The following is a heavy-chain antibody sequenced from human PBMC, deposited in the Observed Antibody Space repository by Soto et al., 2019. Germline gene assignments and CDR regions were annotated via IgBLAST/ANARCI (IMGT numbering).Heavy chain of an antibody. Sequence: EVQLVESAGGLVKPGGSLRLSCVASGFSFNEAWMNWVRQAPGEGLEWVGRIKTSAGGGATDYAAPVQGRFTISRDDSKNALYHHMNSLRTEDTAIYYWTTGSVEGIWGQGTTVTVSS. D-gene: IGHD2-15*01. CDR1: GFSFNEAW. CDR3: TTGSVEGI. CDR2: IKTSAGGGAT. V-gene: IGHV3-15*07. J-gene: IGHJ6*02.